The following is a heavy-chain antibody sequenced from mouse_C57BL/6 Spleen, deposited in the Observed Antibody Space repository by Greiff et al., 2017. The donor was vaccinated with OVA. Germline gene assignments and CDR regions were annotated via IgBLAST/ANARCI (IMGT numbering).Heavy chain of an antibody. Sequence: QVQLQQSGAELVKPGASVKLSCKASGYTFTSCWMQWVKQRPGQGLEWIGEIDPSDSYTNYNQKFKGKATLTVDTSSSTAYMQLSSLTSEDSAVYYCVLRFSYWGQGTLVTVSA. J-gene: IGHJ3*01. D-gene: IGHD1-1*01. CDR3: VLRFSY. CDR1: GYTFTSCW. V-gene: IGHV1-50*01. CDR2: IDPSDSYT.